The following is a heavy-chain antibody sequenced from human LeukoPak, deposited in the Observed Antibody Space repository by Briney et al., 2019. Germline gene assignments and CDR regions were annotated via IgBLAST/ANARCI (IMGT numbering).Heavy chain of an antibody. J-gene: IGHJ3*01. CDR3: ARRLVHHGTIFYAFDL. V-gene: IGHV4-39*01. CDR1: GGSIGSSSNY. Sequence: SETLSLMCTVSGGSIGSSSNYWGWIRQPPGKGLEWIGSIYYIGSTSYNPSLESRVNIYVDTSKNQVSLRLNSVTAADTAVYYCARRLVHHGTIFYAFDLWGQGTMIIVSS. D-gene: IGHD3-16*01. CDR2: IYYIGST.